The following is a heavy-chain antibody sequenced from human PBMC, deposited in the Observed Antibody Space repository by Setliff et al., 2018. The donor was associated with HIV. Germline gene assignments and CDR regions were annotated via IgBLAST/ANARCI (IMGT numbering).Heavy chain of an antibody. CDR1: GGSFSGYC. D-gene: IGHD3-16*02. J-gene: IGHJ4*02. V-gene: IGHV4-34*01. CDR2: IQHSGRI. Sequence: LSLTCAVYGGSFSGYCWSWIRQPPGKGLEWIGEIQHSGRINYNPSLRSRVTTSVDTSKNQFSLKLSSVTAADPALYYCARGSDYIWGNYRFPFDYWGQGTLVTVSS. CDR3: ARGSDYIWGNYRFPFDY.